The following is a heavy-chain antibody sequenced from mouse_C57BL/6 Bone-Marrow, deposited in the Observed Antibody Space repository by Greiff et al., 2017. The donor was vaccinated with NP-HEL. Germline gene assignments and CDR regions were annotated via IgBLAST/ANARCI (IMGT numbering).Heavy chain of an antibody. V-gene: IGHV2-9-1*01. J-gene: IGHJ1*03. CDR3: ARSLLPYGSSYDWYFDV. Sequence: QVQLKESGPGLVAPSQSLSITCTVSGFSLTSYAISWVRQPPGKGLEWLGVIWTGGGTNYNSALKSRLSISKDNSKSQVFLKMNSLQTDDTARYYCARSLLPYGSSYDWYFDVWGTGTTVTVSS. D-gene: IGHD1-1*01. CDR1: GFSLTSYA. CDR2: IWTGGGT.